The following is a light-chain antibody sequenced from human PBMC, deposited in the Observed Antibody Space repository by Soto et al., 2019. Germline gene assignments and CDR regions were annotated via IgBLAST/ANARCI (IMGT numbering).Light chain of an antibody. CDR3: QQYGNSPPET. CDR1: QSVSSSY. V-gene: IGKV3-20*01. CDR2: RAS. Sequence: EIVMTQSPATLSVSPGGRATLSCRASQSVSSSYLAWYQQKPGQAPRLLIYRASSRATGIPDRFRGSGSGTDFTLTISRLEPEDFAVYYCQQYGNSPPETFGQGTRLEIK. J-gene: IGKJ5*01.